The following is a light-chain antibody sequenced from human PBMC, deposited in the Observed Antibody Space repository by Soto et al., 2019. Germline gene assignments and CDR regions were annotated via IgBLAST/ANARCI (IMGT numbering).Light chain of an antibody. CDR1: QSVNIY. J-gene: IGKJ5*01. CDR3: QQRSNFIT. V-gene: IGKV3-11*01. CDR2: DAS. Sequence: EIVLTQSPATLSLSPGERATLSFRASQSVNIYLAWYQQKPGQAPRLLIYDASNRATGIPARFSGSGSGTDFTLTISSLEPEDFAVYYCQQRSNFITFGQGTRLEIK.